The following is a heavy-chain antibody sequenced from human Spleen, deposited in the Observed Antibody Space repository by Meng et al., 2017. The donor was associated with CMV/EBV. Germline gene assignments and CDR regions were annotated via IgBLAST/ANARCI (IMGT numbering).Heavy chain of an antibody. J-gene: IGHJ5*02. V-gene: IGHV4-34*01. CDR2: INHSGST. Sequence: GSFSSYYWSWIRQPPGKGLEWIGEINHSGSTNYNPSLKSRVTISVDTSKNQFSLKLRSVTAADTAVYYCARAPRILTGYYTSRFDPWGQGTLVTVSS. CDR1: GSFSSYY. CDR3: ARAPRILTGYYTSRFDP. D-gene: IGHD3-9*01.